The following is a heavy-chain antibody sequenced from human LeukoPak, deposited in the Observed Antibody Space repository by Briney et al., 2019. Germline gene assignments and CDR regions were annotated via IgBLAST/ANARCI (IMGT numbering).Heavy chain of an antibody. CDR2: INHSGST. CDR3: ARGYMDYDFWSGWSGFDP. V-gene: IGHV4-34*01. J-gene: IGHJ5*02. CDR1: GGSFSGYY. D-gene: IGHD3-3*01. Sequence: KPSETLSLTCAVYGGSFSGYYWSWIRQPPGKGLEWIREINHSGSTNYNPSLKSRVTISVDTSKNQFSLKLSSVTAADTAVYYCARGYMDYDFWSGWSGFDPWGQGTLVTVSS.